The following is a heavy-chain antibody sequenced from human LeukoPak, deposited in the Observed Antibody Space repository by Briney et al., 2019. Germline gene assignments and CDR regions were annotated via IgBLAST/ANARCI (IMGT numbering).Heavy chain of an antibody. D-gene: IGHD2-2*01. CDR3: AKGPVGYCSSTSCHGGY. Sequence: GGSLRLSCAASGFTFSSYAMSWVRQAPGKGLEWVSAISGSGGSTYYADSVKGRFTISRDNSKNTLYLQMNSLRAEDTAVYYCAKGPVGYCSSTSCHGGYWGQGTLVTVSS. CDR1: GFTFSSYA. J-gene: IGHJ4*02. CDR2: ISGSGGST. V-gene: IGHV3-23*01.